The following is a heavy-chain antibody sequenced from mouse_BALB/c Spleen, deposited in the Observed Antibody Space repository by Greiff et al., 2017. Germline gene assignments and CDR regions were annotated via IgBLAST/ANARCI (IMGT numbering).Heavy chain of an antibody. J-gene: IGHJ4*01. CDR3: ARRDGYYDYAMDY. CDR1: GYSITSDYA. D-gene: IGHD2-3*01. V-gene: IGHV3-2*02. CDR2: ISYSGST. Sequence: EVQLQESGPGLVKPSQSLSLACTVTGYSITSDYAWNWIRQFPGNKLEWMGYISYSGSTSYNPSLKSRISITRDTSKNQFFLQLNSVTTEDTATYYCARRDGYYDYAMDYWGQGTSVTVSS.